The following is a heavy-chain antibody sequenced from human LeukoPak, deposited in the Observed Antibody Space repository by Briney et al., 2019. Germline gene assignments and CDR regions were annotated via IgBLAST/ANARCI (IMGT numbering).Heavy chain of an antibody. CDR3: ARGSLYSGSYWHDAFDI. V-gene: IGHV3-30*02. CDR1: GFTFSSYG. CDR2: IRYDGSNK. J-gene: IGHJ3*02. Sequence: GGSLRLSCAASGFTFSSYGMHWVRQAPGKGLEWVAFIRYDGSNKYYADSVKGRFTISRDNSKNTLYLQMNSLRAGDTAVYYCARGSLYSGSYWHDAFDIWGQGTMVTVSS. D-gene: IGHD1-26*01.